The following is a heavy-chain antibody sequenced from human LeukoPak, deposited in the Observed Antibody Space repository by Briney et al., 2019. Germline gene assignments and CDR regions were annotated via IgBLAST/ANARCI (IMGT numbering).Heavy chain of an antibody. J-gene: IGHJ6*03. V-gene: IGHV3-21*04. Sequence: PGGSLRLSCAASGFTFSSYSMNWVRQAPGKGLEWVSSISSSSSYIYYADSVKGRFTISRDNSKNTLYLQMNSLRAEDTAVYYCARVQWELLSYYYYYMDVWGKGTTVTISS. CDR3: ARVQWELLSYYYYYMDV. CDR1: GFTFSSYS. CDR2: ISSSSSYI. D-gene: IGHD1-26*01.